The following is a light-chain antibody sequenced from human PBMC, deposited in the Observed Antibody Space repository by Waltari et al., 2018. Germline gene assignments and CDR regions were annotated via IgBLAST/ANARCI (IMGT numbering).Light chain of an antibody. J-gene: IGKJ2*01. CDR1: QSVSSN. Sequence: ELVMTQSPPTLSVSPGERATLSCRASQSVSSNLAWYQHKPGQAPRLLIYGASTRATGIPARFSGSGSGTEFTLTISSLQSEDFAVYYCQQYKNWPPMYTFGQGTKLEIK. CDR2: GAS. V-gene: IGKV3-15*01. CDR3: QQYKNWPPMYT.